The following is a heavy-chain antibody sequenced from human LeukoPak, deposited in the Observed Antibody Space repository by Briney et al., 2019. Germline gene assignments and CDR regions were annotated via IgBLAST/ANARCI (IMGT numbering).Heavy chain of an antibody. CDR2: ISSSGGST. V-gene: IGHV3-23*01. CDR1: GFTFSSFE. D-gene: IGHD3-22*01. Sequence: GGSLRLSCAASGFTFSSFEMNWVRQAPGKGLEWVSYISSSGGSTYYADSVKGRFTISRDNSKNTLYLHMNSLRAEDTAVYYCAKDVVRVWLLRHFDYWGQGTLVTVSS. CDR3: AKDVVRVWLLRHFDY. J-gene: IGHJ4*02.